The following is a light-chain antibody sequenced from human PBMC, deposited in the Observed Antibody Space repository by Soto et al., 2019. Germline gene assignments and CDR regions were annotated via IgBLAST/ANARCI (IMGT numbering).Light chain of an antibody. V-gene: IGKV2-28*01. CDR1: RSLLYSNGYNY. J-gene: IGKJ4*01. CDR3: MQALQTPLT. CDR2: LGS. Sequence: IVMTQSPLSLPVTRGEPASISCRSSRSLLYSNGYNYLVWYLQKPGQSPQLLIYLGSNRASGVPDRFSGSGSGTDFTLKISRVEAEDVGVYYCMQALQTPLTFGGGTKVDIK.